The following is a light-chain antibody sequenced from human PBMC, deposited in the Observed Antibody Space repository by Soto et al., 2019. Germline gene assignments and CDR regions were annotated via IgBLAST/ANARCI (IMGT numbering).Light chain of an antibody. CDR3: QQLNAYPLT. CDR1: QGISSY. Sequence: DIQFTQSPSFLSSSVGDRVTITCRASQGISSYLAWFQQKPGRAPNLLIYGASTLQSGVPSRFSGSGSGTDFTLTISNLQPEDFATYYCQQLNAYPLTFGQGTRLE. V-gene: IGKV1-9*01. CDR2: GAS. J-gene: IGKJ5*01.